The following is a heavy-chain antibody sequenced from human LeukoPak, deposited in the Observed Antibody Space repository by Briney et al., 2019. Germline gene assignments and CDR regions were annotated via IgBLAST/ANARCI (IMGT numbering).Heavy chain of an antibody. J-gene: IGHJ4*02. V-gene: IGHV3-30*18. CDR2: ISYDGSNK. D-gene: IGHD4-23*01. CDR3: AKGGLNSAFDY. CDR1: GFTFSSYG. Sequence: GRSLRLSCAASGFTFSSYGMHWVRQAPGKGLEWVAVISYDGSNKYYADSVKGRFTISRDNSKNTLYLQMNSLRAEDTAVYYCAKGGLNSAFDYWGQGTLVTVFS.